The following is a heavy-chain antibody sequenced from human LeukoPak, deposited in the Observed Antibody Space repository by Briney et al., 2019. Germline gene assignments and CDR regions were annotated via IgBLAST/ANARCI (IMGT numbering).Heavy chain of an antibody. CDR2: IYYSGST. CDR3: ARVHGANFDY. D-gene: IGHD4/OR15-4a*01. J-gene: IGHJ4*02. Sequence: SQTLSLTCTVSGGLISSGGYYWSWIRQHPGKGLEWIGYIYYSGSTYYNPSLKSRVTISVDTSKNQFSLKLSSVTAADTAVYYCARVHGANFDYWGQGTLVTVSS. CDR1: GGLISSGGYY. V-gene: IGHV4-31*03.